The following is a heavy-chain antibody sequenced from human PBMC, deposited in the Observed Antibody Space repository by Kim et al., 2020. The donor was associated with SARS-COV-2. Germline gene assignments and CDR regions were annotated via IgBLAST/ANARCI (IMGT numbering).Heavy chain of an antibody. J-gene: IGHJ4*02. CDR3: ARGANWYRY. Sequence: ASVKVSCKASGYIFTSNDINWVRQAPGQGLERMGWMNPDSGNTGYAQKFQGRITMTRNTSISTAYMELSSLRSEDTAVYFCARGANWYRYWGQGTLVTVS. CDR2: MNPDSGNT. V-gene: IGHV1-8*01. D-gene: IGHD1-1*01. CDR1: GYIFTSND.